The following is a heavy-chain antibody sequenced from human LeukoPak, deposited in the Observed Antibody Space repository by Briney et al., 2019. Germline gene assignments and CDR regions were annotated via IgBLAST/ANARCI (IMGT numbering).Heavy chain of an antibody. Sequence: SETLSLTCAVYGGSFSGYYWSWIRQPPGKGLEWIGEINLSGSTNYNPSLKSRVTISVDTSKNQFSLKLSSVTAADTAVYYCARGGNSGYDFGLDYWGQGTLVTVSS. CDR3: ARGGNSGYDFGLDY. J-gene: IGHJ4*02. CDR2: INLSGST. D-gene: IGHD5-12*01. V-gene: IGHV4-34*01. CDR1: GGSFSGYY.